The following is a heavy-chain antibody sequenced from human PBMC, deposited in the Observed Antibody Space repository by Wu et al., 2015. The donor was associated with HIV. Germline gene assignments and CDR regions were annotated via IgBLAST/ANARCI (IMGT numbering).Heavy chain of an antibody. V-gene: IGHV1-2*02. D-gene: IGHD3-10*01. CDR3: ARLGLITMVRGGRASWYFDL. CDR1: GYTFTGYY. CDR2: INPNSGGT. Sequence: QVQLVQSGAEVKKPGASVKVSCKASGYTFTGYYMHWVRQAPGQGLEWMGWINPNSGGTNYAQKFQGRVTMTRDTSISTAYMELSRLRSDDTAVYYCARLGLITMVRGGRASWYFDLWGRGTLVTVSS. J-gene: IGHJ2*01.